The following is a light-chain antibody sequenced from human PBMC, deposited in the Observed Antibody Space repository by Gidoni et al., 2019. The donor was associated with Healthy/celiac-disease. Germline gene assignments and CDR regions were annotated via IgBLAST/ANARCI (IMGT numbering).Light chain of an antibody. CDR3: QQRSNWPLT. CDR2: DAS. V-gene: IGKV3-11*01. J-gene: IGKJ4*01. CDR1: QSVSSY. Sequence: EFVLPQSPATRSLSPGERATLSCRASQSVSSYLAWYQQKPGQAPRLLIYDASNRATGIPARFSGSGSGTDFTLTISSLEPEDFAVYYCQQRSNWPLTFGGGTKVEIK.